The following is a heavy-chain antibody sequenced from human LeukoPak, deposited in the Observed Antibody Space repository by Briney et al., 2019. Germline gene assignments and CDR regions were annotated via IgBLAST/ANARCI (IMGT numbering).Heavy chain of an antibody. CDR3: ARACYDFWSGYFLAEYYYYMDG. J-gene: IGHJ6*03. CDR2: ISAYNGNT. Sequence: ASVKVSCKASGYTFTSYGISWVRQAPGQGLEWMGWISAYNGNTNYAQKLQGRVTMTTDTSTSTAYMELRSLRSDDTAVYYCARACYDFWSGYFLAEYYYYMDGWGKGTTVTVSS. CDR1: GYTFTSYG. V-gene: IGHV1-18*01. D-gene: IGHD3-3*01.